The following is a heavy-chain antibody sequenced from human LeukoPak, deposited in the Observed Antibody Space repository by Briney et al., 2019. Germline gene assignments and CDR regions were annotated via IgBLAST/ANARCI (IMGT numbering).Heavy chain of an antibody. CDR2: IYYSGST. CDR3: ARSELLWFGGVNSGFDY. Sequence: SETLSLTCTVPGGSFSSYYWSWIRQPPGKGLGWFGYIYYSGSTNYNPSLKSRVTISLDTSKSQFSLKLSSVTAADTAVYYCARSELLWFGGVNSGFDYWGQGTLVTVSS. CDR1: GGSFSSYY. V-gene: IGHV4-59*01. J-gene: IGHJ4*02. D-gene: IGHD3-10*01.